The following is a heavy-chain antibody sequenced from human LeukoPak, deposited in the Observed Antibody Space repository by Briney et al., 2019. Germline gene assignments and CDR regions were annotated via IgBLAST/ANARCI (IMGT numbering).Heavy chain of an antibody. CDR1: GGSFSGYY. CDR3: ARSRPLDPFDI. CDR2: INHSGST. J-gene: IGHJ3*02. Sequence: SETLSLTCAVYGGSFSGYYWSWIRQPPGKGLEWIGEINHSGSTNYNPSLKSRVTIPVDTSKNQFSLKLSSVTAADTAVYYCARSRPLDPFDIWGQGTMVTVSS. V-gene: IGHV4-34*01.